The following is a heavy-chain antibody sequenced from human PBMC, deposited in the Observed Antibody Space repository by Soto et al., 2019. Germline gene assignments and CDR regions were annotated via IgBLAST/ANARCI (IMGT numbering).Heavy chain of an antibody. J-gene: IGHJ4*02. CDR3: VRTSLVVAAATREDY. CDR2: INSDGSST. Sequence: EVQLVESGGGLVQPGGSLRLSCAASGFTFSNYSMHWVRQAAGKGLVWVSRINSDGSSTSYADSVKGRFTISRDNAKNTLYLQMNSLRADDTAVYYCVRTSLVVAAATREDYWGQGTLVTVSS. CDR1: GFTFSNYS. D-gene: IGHD2-15*01. V-gene: IGHV3-74*01.